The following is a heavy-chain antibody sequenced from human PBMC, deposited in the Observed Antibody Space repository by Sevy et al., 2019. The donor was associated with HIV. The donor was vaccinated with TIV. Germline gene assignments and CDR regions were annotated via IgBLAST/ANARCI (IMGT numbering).Heavy chain of an antibody. V-gene: IGHV3-33*01. Sequence: GGSLRLSCTTSGFTFSAYAMHWVRQAPGKGLEWVAIIWSDGAYQYHGDSVKGRFTISRDNCKNTLYLQMNSLRVEDTAVYYCARGGDYYDNAAYYAFDSWGQGTLVTVSS. CDR3: ARGGDYYDNAAYYAFDS. CDR2: IWSDGAYQ. D-gene: IGHD3-22*01. CDR1: GFTFSAYA. J-gene: IGHJ4*02.